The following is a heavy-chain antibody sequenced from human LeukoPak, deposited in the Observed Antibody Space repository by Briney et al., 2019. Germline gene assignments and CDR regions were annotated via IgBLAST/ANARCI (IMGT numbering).Heavy chain of an antibody. J-gene: IGHJ4*02. CDR2: INHSGST. Sequence: PSETLSLTCTVSGGSISSYYWSWIRQPPGKGLEWIGEINHSGSTNYNPSLKSRVTISVDTSKNQFSLKLSSVTAADTAVYYCARGDYYDSSGYYGLLDYWGQGTLVTVSS. CDR3: ARGDYYDSSGYYGLLDY. CDR1: GGSISSYY. V-gene: IGHV4-34*01. D-gene: IGHD3-22*01.